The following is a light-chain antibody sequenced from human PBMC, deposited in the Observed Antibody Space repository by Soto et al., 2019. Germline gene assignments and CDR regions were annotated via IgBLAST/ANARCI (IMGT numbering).Light chain of an antibody. V-gene: IGLV2-23*01. CDR2: EAT. CDR3: SSFAGSNTVI. J-gene: IGLJ2*01. Sequence: QSVLTQPASVSGSPGQSITISCSGATNNVDIYNLVSWYQQHPGMAPKLLIYEATKRPSGVSNRFSGSNSANTTSLTISGLLTADEADYYCSSFAGSNTVIFGGGTKLTVL. CDR1: TNNVDIYNL.